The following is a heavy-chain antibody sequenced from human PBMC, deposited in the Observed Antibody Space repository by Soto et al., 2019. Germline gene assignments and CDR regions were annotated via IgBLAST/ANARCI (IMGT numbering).Heavy chain of an antibody. Sequence: SGTLSLTCTVSGGSISSGGYYWSWIRQHPGKGLEWIGYIYYSGSTYYNPSLKSRVTISVDTSKNQFSLKLSSVTAADTAVYYCARTDDIREKSNWFDPWGQGTLVTVS. CDR3: ARTDDIREKSNWFDP. J-gene: IGHJ5*02. CDR1: GGSISSGGYY. CDR2: IYYSGST. V-gene: IGHV4-31*03. D-gene: IGHD3-22*01.